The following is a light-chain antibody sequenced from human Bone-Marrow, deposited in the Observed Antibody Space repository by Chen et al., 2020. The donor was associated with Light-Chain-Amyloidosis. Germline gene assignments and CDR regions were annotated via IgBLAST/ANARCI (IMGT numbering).Light chain of an antibody. CDR1: ETISSY. Sequence: AIRMTQSPSSLSATVGDRLIITCRASETISSYLAWYRQKPGKAPKLLIYGATNLEIGVPSRFSGSGSGTNFTFVISDVRSEDFATYFCQQYYRYPLTFAGGTEV. J-gene: IGKJ4*01. CDR2: GAT. CDR3: QQYYRYPLT. V-gene: IGKV1-8*01.